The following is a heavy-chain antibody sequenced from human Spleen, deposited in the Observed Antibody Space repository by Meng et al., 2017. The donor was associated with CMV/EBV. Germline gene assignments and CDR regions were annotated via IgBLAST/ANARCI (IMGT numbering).Heavy chain of an antibody. V-gene: IGHV3-15*01. Sequence: GESPKISCAASGFNFRSAWMTWVRQAPGKGLEWVGRIKSKSDGETIDYGGSVKGRFTISRDDSKSTMYLQMNSLKTEDTAVYYCSTDPYWGQGTLVTVSS. CDR1: GFNFRSAW. CDR2: IKSKSDGETI. CDR3: STDPY. J-gene: IGHJ4*02.